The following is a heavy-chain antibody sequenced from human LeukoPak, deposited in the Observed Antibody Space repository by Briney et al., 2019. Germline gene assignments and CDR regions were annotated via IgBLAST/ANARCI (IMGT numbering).Heavy chain of an antibody. Sequence: GASVKVSCTASGYTFTGYYMHWVRQAPGQGLEWMGRINPNSGDTNYAQKFQGRVTMTRDTSISTAYMELSRLRSDDTAVYYCASFAGYGGNSLDFWGQGTLVTVSS. V-gene: IGHV1-2*06. CDR1: GYTFTGYY. D-gene: IGHD4-23*01. CDR3: ASFAGYGGNSLDF. J-gene: IGHJ4*02. CDR2: INPNSGDT.